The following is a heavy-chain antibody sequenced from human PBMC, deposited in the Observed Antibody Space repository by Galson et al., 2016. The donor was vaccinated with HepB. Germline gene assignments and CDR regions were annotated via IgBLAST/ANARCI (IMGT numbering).Heavy chain of an antibody. CDR1: GDSVSSNTAG. CDR3: TRVNLLGRGMNA. CDR2: TYYRSGWYR. J-gene: IGHJ6*02. Sequence: CAISGDSVSSNTAGWNWLRQSPSRGLEWLGRTYYRSGWYRDYASSVRGRLIINPDTSKNQFSLQLNSVTLDDTAVYYCTRVNLLGRGMNAWGQGTTVTVSS. V-gene: IGHV6-1*01.